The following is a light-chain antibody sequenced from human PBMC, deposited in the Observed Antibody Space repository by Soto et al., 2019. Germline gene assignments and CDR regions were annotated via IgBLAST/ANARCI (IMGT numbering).Light chain of an antibody. J-gene: IGKJ5*01. CDR2: AAS. CDR3: QQYYSYPIT. CDR1: QSIGRW. Sequence: DIHMTQSPSSLSASVGDTVTITCRASQSIGRWLAWYQQKPGKAPKLLIYAASTLQSGVPSRFSGSGSGTDFTLTISCLQSEDFATYYCQQYYSYPITFGQGTRLEIK. V-gene: IGKV1D-16*01.